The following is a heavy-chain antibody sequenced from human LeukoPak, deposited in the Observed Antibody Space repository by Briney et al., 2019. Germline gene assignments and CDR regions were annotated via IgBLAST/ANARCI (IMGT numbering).Heavy chain of an antibody. CDR3: ARVNWGLILFPEHAFDI. Sequence: GASVKVSCKASGGTFSSYAISWVRQAPGQGLEWMGRIIPILGIANYAQKFQGRVTITADKSTSTAYMELSSLRSEDTAVYYCARVNWGLILFPEHAFDIWGQGTMVTVSS. V-gene: IGHV1-69*04. J-gene: IGHJ3*02. D-gene: IGHD7-27*01. CDR1: GGTFSSYA. CDR2: IIPILGIA.